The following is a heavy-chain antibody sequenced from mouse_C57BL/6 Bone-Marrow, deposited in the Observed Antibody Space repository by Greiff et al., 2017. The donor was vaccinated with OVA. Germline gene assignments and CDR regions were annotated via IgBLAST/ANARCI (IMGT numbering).Heavy chain of an antibody. D-gene: IGHD2-3*01. CDR1: GFTFSSYG. Sequence: EVKLMESGGDLVKPGGSLKLSCAASGFTFSSYGMSWVRQTPDKRLEWVATISSGGSYTYYPDSVKGRFTISRDNAKNTLYLQMSSLKSEDTAMYYCASHDGYYWYFDVWGTGTTVTVSS. V-gene: IGHV5-6*01. J-gene: IGHJ1*03. CDR2: ISSGGSYT. CDR3: ASHDGYYWYFDV.